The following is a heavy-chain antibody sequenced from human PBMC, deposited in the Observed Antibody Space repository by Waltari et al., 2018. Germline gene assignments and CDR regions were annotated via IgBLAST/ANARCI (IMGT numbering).Heavy chain of an antibody. J-gene: IGHJ3*02. CDR1: GGSIRSSSYY. V-gene: IGHV4-39*07. D-gene: IGHD3-3*01. Sequence: QLQLQESGPGLVKPSETLSLTCTVSGGSIRSSSYYWGWIRQPPGKGLEWIGSIYYSGSTYYNPSIKSRVTISVDTSKNQFSLKLSSVTAADTAVYYCARQGKYYNFWSGYEPDAFDIWGQGTMVTVSS. CDR2: IYYSGST. CDR3: ARQGKYYNFWSGYEPDAFDI.